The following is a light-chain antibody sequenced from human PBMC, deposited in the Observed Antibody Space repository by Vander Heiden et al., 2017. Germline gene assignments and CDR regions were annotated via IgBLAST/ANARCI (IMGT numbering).Light chain of an antibody. Sequence: EIVLTQSPATLSFSPGERATLSCRASQSVSSYLAWYQQKPGQAPRLLIYDASNGATGIPARFSGSGSGTDFTLTISSLEPEDFAVYYCQQRSNWPWTFGQGTKVEIK. CDR3: QQRSNWPWT. J-gene: IGKJ1*01. CDR2: DAS. CDR1: QSVSSY. V-gene: IGKV3-11*01.